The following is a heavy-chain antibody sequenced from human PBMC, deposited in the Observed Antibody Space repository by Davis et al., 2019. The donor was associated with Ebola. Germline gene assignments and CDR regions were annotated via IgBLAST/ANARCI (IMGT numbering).Heavy chain of an antibody. Sequence: GESLKISCKGSGYSFNTYWIAWARQMPGKGLEWMGIIYPRDSDIRYRPSFEGQVTISVDRSSSTAYLQWSSLKASDSAMYYCARQEALYGSIDNWGQGTLVTVSS. CDR1: GYSFNTYW. D-gene: IGHD2/OR15-2a*01. V-gene: IGHV5-51*01. CDR3: ARQEALYGSIDN. CDR2: IYPRDSDI. J-gene: IGHJ4*02.